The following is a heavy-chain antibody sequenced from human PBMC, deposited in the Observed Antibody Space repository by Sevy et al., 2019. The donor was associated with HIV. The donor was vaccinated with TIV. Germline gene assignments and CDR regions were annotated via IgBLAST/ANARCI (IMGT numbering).Heavy chain of an antibody. CDR1: GYTFSSFW. CDR3: ARGPLVTPVDCLDS. J-gene: IGHJ5*01. V-gene: IGHV5-51*01. D-gene: IGHD3-9*01. Sequence: GESLKISCKGSGYTFSSFWIGWARQMPGKGLEWMGIIFPGNSDTRYSPSFQGQVTISVDKAASTAYLQWSSLKSSDTAVYYCARGPLVTPVDCLDSWGQGTLVTVSS. CDR2: IFPGNSDT.